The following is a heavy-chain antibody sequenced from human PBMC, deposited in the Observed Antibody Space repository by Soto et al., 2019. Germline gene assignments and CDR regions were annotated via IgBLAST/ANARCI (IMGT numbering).Heavy chain of an antibody. CDR2: IYYSGST. V-gene: IGHV4-59*01. CDR1: GGSISSYY. Sequence: LSRTCTVSGGSISSYYWSWIRQPPGKGLEWIGYIYYSGSTNYNPSLKSRVTISVDTSKNQFSLKLSSVTAADTAVYYCARDAGYSYGYYYYYGMDVWGQGTTVTVSS. J-gene: IGHJ6*02. CDR3: ARDAGYSYGYYYYYGMDV. D-gene: IGHD5-18*01.